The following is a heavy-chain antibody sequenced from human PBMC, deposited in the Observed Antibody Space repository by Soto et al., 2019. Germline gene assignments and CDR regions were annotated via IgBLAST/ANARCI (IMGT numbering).Heavy chain of an antibody. CDR3: ARGRIQSLYFDY. CDR2: IYHTGST. Sequence: SETLSLTCDVSGGSIGSGGYSWNWIRQPPGKGLEWIGYIYHTGSTYYNPSLKSRVTISIDTSKNEFSLRLASVTAADTAIYYCARGRIQSLYFDYLGQRSLVAGSS. CDR1: GGSIGSGGYS. D-gene: IGHD3-16*02. J-gene: IGHJ4*01. V-gene: IGHV4-30-2*01.